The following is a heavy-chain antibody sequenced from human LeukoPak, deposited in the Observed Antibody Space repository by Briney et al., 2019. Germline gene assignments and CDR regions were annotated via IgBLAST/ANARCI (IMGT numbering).Heavy chain of an antibody. V-gene: IGHV3-23*01. CDR3: ATPPKQQLADY. CDR1: GFTFSSSA. CDR2: LSDSGATT. J-gene: IGHJ4*02. Sequence: PGGSLRLSCAASGFTFSSSAMSWVRQTPGKGLEWVAALSDSGATTYYADSVKGRFTVSRDNSKNTLYLQTNSLRAEDTAVYYCATPPKQQLADYWGQGTLVTVSS. D-gene: IGHD6-13*01.